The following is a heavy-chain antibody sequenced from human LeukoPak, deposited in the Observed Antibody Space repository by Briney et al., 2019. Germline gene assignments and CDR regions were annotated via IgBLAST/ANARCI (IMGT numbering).Heavy chain of an antibody. J-gene: IGHJ3*02. CDR2: ISNSGST. D-gene: IGHD3-10*01. V-gene: IGHV4-59*01. CDR3: ARGYYYGSGSEAFDI. Sequence: SETLSLTCTVSGGSISIYYWSWIRQPPGKGLEWIGYISNSGSTKYNPSLKSRVTISVDTSKNQFSLKLSSVTAADTAVYYCARGYYYGSGSEAFDIWGQGTMVTVSS. CDR1: GGSISIYY.